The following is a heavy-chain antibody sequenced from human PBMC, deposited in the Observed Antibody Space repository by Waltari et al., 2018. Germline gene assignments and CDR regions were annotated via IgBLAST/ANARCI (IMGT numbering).Heavy chain of an antibody. CDR3: ARQTLGYCTSAACRRLET. Sequence: QVQLQESGPGLVRPSETLSLTCDVPGYFINTGFFWGWIRQPPGKGLEWIGNIYHDGTTYHSPSLKNRLTISLDTSKNQFSLRLTFVTVADSALYYCARQTLGYCTSAACRRLETWGQGILVTVSS. CDR2: IYHDGTT. J-gene: IGHJ5*02. V-gene: IGHV4-38-2*01. D-gene: IGHD2-2*03. CDR1: GYFINTGFF.